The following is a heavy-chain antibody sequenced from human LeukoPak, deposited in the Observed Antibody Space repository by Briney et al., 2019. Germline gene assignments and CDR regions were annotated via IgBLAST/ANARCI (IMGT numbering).Heavy chain of an antibody. CDR1: GLTFSNEA. V-gene: IGHV3-23*01. CDR3: VKQGSDYDFWSGGYYMDV. J-gene: IGHJ6*03. CDR2: ISGSGSST. Sequence: GGSLRLSCAASGLTFSNEAMSWVRQGPGKGLEWVSGISGSGSSTYYGDPVKGRFTISRDNSKNTLYLQMNSLRAEGTAVYYCVKQGSDYDFWSGGYYMDVWGKGTTVTVSS. D-gene: IGHD3-3*01.